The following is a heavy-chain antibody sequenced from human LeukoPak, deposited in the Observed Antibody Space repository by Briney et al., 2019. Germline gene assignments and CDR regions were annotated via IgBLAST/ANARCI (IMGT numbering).Heavy chain of an antibody. V-gene: IGHV4-39*01. D-gene: IGHD5-24*01. Sequence: PSETLSLTCTVSGGSISSSNYYWGWVRQPPGKGLEWITSIFYSGSTYYNPSLKSRVTISVDTSKNQFSLKLSSVTAADTAVYYCARLGMGRYFDCWGQGTLVTVSS. CDR3: ARLGMGRYFDC. CDR2: IFYSGST. J-gene: IGHJ4*02. CDR1: GGSISSSNYY.